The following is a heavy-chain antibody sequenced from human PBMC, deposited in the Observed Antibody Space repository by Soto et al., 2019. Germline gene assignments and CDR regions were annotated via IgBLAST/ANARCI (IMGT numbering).Heavy chain of an antibody. Sequence: GGSLRLSCAACGFTFRNAGISWVRQAPWKGLEWVGLIKSKTDGETTDYAAPVKGRFTISRDDSKNTLYLQMNSLKTEDTAVYYCTTDRLKRDHGAFDIWGQGTMVTVSS. CDR2: IKSKTDGETT. J-gene: IGHJ3*02. D-gene: IGHD2-21*02. CDR1: GFTFRNAG. CDR3: TTDRLKRDHGAFDI. V-gene: IGHV3-15*01.